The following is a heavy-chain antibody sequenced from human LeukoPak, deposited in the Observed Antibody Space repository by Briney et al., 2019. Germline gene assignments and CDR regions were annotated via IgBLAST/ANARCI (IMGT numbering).Heavy chain of an antibody. CDR1: GGSISSYY. J-gene: IGHJ4*02. CDR2: MSNSGST. V-gene: IGHV4-4*08. D-gene: IGHD1/OR15-1a*01. Sequence: SETLSLTCTVSGGSISSYYWSWIRQPPGKGLEWIGYMSNSGSTNYNPSLKSRVTVSVDTSKNQFSLKLSSVTAAYTAVYYCARSITGTRSKFDYWGQGTLVTVSS. CDR3: ARSITGTRSKFDY.